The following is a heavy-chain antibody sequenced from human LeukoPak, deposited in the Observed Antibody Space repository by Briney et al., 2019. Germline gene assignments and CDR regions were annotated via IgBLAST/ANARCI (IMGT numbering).Heavy chain of an antibody. D-gene: IGHD6-6*01. CDR1: GYTFTSYG. V-gene: IGHV1-18*01. CDR2: ISAYNGNT. CDR3: ARATAYSSSPTSGGYNFYYMDV. J-gene: IGHJ6*03. Sequence: GASVKVSCKASGYTFTSYGISWVRQAPGQGLEWMGWISAYNGNTNYAQKLQGRVTMTTDTSTSTAYMELRSLRSDDTAVYYCARATAYSSSPTSGGYNFYYMDVWGKGTTVTVSS.